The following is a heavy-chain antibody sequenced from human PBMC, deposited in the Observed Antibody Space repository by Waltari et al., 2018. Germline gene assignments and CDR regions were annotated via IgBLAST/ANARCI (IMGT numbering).Heavy chain of an antibody. Sequence: AQLEQSGAELKMPGASVKVSFKPSGYTFSNYGLSCVRQSPGQGLEWMGWISTYNNEPQYPQKLHGRFTMTTDTLLNTAYMELRSLTSDDTAVYYCVRDRDPANPTPTNNFFDPWGQGTLVTVSA. V-gene: IGHV1-18*01. CDR1: GYTFSNYG. J-gene: IGHJ5*02. CDR3: VRDRDPANPTPTNNFFDP. D-gene: IGHD2-15*01. CDR2: ISTYNNEP.